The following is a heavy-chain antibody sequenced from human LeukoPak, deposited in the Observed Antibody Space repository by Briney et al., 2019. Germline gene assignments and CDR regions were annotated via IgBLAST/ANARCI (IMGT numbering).Heavy chain of an antibody. CDR3: AGYKLRRLAPFDY. D-gene: IGHD6-19*01. CDR2: IYHSGST. V-gene: IGHV4-38-2*02. Sequence: SETLSLTCTVSGYSISSGYYWGWIRQPPGKGLEWIGSIYHSGSTYYNPSLKSRVTISVDTSKNQFSLKLSSVTAADTAVYYCAGYKLRRLAPFDYWGQGTLVTVSS. J-gene: IGHJ4*02. CDR1: GYSISSGYY.